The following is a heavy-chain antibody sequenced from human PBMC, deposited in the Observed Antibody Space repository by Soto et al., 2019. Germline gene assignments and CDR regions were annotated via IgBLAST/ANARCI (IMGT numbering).Heavy chain of an antibody. J-gene: IGHJ4*02. Sequence: GSLRLSCAASVITFSKTRMSWVRQAPGKGLEWVGHIKTKTDGETTEYAAPVKGRFTISRDDSKNTLFLQMHSLKTEDTAVYYCTTVRITMIVLVNDYWGQGTRVTVSS. CDR2: IKTKTDGETT. CDR3: TTVRITMIVLVNDY. D-gene: IGHD3-22*01. CDR1: VITFSKTR. V-gene: IGHV3-15*01.